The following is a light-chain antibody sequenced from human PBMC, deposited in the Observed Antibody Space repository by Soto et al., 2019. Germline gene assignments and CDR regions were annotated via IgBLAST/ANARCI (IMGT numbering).Light chain of an antibody. J-gene: IGKJ5*01. V-gene: IGKV1-9*01. Sequence: DIQMTQSPSSLSASVGYRFTITCRASQGISSYLAWYQQKPGEAPKLLIYAASTLQSGVPSRFSGSGSGTDFTLTISSLQPEDFATYYCQQLDSFPITFGQGTRREIK. CDR1: QGISSY. CDR2: AAS. CDR3: QQLDSFPIT.